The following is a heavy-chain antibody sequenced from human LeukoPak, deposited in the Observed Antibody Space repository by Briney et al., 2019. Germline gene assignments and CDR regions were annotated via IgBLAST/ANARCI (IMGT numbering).Heavy chain of an antibody. CDR2: INHSGST. J-gene: IGHJ2*01. Sequence: PSETLSLTCAVYGGSFSGYYWSWIRQPPGKGLEWIGEINHSGSTNYNPSLKSRVTISVDTSKNQFSLKLSSVTAADTAVYYCAREHDSSGYYRNYWYFDLWGRGTLVTVSS. CDR3: AREHDSSGYYRNYWYFDL. V-gene: IGHV4-34*01. D-gene: IGHD3-22*01. CDR1: GGSFSGYY.